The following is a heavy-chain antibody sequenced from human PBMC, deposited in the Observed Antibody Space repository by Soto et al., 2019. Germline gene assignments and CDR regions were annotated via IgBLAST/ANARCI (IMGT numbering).Heavy chain of an antibody. J-gene: IGHJ6*02. V-gene: IGHV3-30*18. CDR1: GFTFRSYG. Sequence: QVQLVESGGGVVQPGKSLRLSCATSGFTFRSYGMHWVRQAPGKGLEWLAVISNDGTKKFFADSVKGRLTLSRDNARHTLYLQINSLRAEDTAVYFCGKDTLDCSGGDCPLFYYYGMDVWGQGTTVTVSS. CDR3: GKDTLDCSGGDCPLFYYYGMDV. D-gene: IGHD2-15*01. CDR2: ISNDGTKK.